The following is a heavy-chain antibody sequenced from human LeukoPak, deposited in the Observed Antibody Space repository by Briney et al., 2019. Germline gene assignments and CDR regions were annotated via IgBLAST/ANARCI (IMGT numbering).Heavy chain of an antibody. CDR1: GYTFTGYY. D-gene: IGHD3-10*01. Sequence: ASVKVSCKASGYTFTGYYMHWVRQAPGQGLEWMGWINPNSGGTNYAQKFQGWVTMTRDTSISTAYMELSRLRSDDTAVYYCQFRSVWFGEFAYYSDYWGQGTLVTVSS. V-gene: IGHV1-2*04. CDR3: QFRSVWFGEFAYYSDY. J-gene: IGHJ4*02. CDR2: INPNSGGT.